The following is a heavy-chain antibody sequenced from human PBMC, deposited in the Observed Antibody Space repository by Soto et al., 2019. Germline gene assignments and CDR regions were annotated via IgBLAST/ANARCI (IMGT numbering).Heavy chain of an antibody. CDR2: ISAYNGNT. CDR3: ATVSDSSGWATYYYYYYGMDV. V-gene: IGHV1-18*01. D-gene: IGHD6-19*01. CDR1: GYTFTSYG. J-gene: IGHJ6*02. Sequence: ASVKVSCKASGYTFTSYGISWVRQAPGQGLEWMGWISAYNGNTNYAQKLQGRVTMTTDTSTSTAYMELRSLRSDDTAVYYCATVSDSSGWATYYYYYYGMDVWGQGTTVTVS.